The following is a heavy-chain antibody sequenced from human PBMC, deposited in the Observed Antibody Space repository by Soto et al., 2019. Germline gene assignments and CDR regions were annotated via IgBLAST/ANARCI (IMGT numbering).Heavy chain of an antibody. D-gene: IGHD6-19*01. J-gene: IGHJ4*02. V-gene: IGHV4-61*01. CDR1: GGSVSSGSYY. Sequence: SETLSLTCTVSGGSVSSGSYYWSWIRQPPGKGLEWIGYIYYSGSTNYNPSLKSRVTISVDTSTSTVYMELGSLRSEDTAVYYCARVLTDSNGWYNCDYWGQGALVTVSS. CDR2: IYYSGST. CDR3: ARVLTDSNGWYNCDY.